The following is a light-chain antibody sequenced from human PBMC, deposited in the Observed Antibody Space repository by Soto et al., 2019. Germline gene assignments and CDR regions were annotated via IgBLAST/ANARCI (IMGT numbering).Light chain of an antibody. CDR3: SSWDASLNGYV. J-gene: IGLJ1*01. CDR1: SSNIGSKT. Sequence: QSVLTQPPSASGTPGQRVTISCSGSSSNIGSKTVNWYRQLPGTVPKLLIYNSYQRPSGVPDRFSASKSGTSASLAISGLQSEGEADYYCSSWDASLNGYVFGTGTKVTVL. V-gene: IGLV1-44*01. CDR2: NSY.